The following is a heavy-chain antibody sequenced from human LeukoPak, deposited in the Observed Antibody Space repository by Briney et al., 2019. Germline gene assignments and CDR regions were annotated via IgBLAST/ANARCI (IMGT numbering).Heavy chain of an antibody. CDR1: GFTFSSYS. CDR2: ISSSSSTI. V-gene: IGHV3-48*01. Sequence: GGSLRLSCAASGFTFSSYSMNWVRQAPGKGLEWVSYISSSSSTIYYADSVKGRFTISRDNAKNSLCLQMNSLRAEDTAVYYCARDGVDFWGQGTLVTVSS. D-gene: IGHD3-16*01. CDR3: ARDGVDF. J-gene: IGHJ4*02.